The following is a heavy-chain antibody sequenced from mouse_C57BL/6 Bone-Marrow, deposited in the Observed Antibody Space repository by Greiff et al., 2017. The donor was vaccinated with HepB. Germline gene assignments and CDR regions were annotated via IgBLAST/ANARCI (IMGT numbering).Heavy chain of an antibody. V-gene: IGHV5-4*03. CDR1: GFTFSSYA. J-gene: IGHJ4*01. D-gene: IGHD1-1*01. CDR2: ISDGGSYT. CDR3: ALVRRWAYAMDY. Sequence: EVKVVESGGGLVKPGGSLKLSCAASGFTFSSYAMSWVRQTPEKRLEWVATISDGGSYTYYPDNVKGRFTISRDNAKNNLYLQMSHLKSEDTAMYYCALVRRWAYAMDYWGQGTTVTVSS.